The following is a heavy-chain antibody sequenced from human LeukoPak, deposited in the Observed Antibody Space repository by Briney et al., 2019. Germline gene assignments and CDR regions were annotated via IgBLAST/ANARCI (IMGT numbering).Heavy chain of an antibody. D-gene: IGHD3-3*01. Sequence: GGSLRLSCAASGFTFSSYWMSWVRQAPGKGLEWVANIKQDGSEKYYVDSVKGRFTISRDNAKNSLYLQMNSLRAEDTAVYYCAIPPYYDFWSGYEAFDIWGQGTMVTVSS. V-gene: IGHV3-7*01. CDR3: AIPPYYDFWSGYEAFDI. CDR2: IKQDGSEK. J-gene: IGHJ3*02. CDR1: GFTFSSYW.